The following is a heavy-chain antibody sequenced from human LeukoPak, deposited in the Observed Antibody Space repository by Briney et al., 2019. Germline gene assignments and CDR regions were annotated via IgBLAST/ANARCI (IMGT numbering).Heavy chain of an antibody. CDR2: IYTSGST. D-gene: IGHD4-23*01. CDR3: ARDRGTVVTSWCYFDY. V-gene: IGHV4-61*02. CDR1: GGSISSGSYY. Sequence: SETLSLTCTVSGGSISSGSYYWSWIRQPAGKGLEWIGRIYTSGSTNYNPSLKSRVTISVDTSKNQFSLKLSSVTAADTAVYYCARDRGTVVTSWCYFDYWGQGTLVTVSS. J-gene: IGHJ4*02.